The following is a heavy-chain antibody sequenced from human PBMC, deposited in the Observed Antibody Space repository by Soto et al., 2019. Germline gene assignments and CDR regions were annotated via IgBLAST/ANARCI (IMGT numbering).Heavy chain of an antibody. D-gene: IGHD5-12*01. CDR3: AREEGVDTINDFAH. CDR2: IWYDGSNK. Sequence: WGSLRLCVASAGCTVSGDGMHWVRQAPGKGLEWVAVIWYDGSNKYYADSVKGRFTISRDNSKNTLYLQMNSLRAEDTAVYYCAREEGVDTINDFAHWAQGTLVTVSS. J-gene: IGHJ4*02. CDR1: GCTVSGDG. V-gene: IGHV3-33*01.